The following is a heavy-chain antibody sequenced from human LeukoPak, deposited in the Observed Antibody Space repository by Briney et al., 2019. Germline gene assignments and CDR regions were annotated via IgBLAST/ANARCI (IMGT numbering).Heavy chain of an antibody. Sequence: GGSLRLSCAASGFSFTDYYMSWIRQAPGKGLEWVSYISGSGSAIYYADSVRGRFTISRDNARNSMFLQMDGLRAEDTAMYYCATDIVATSGDYWGQGTLVTVSS. D-gene: IGHD5-12*01. CDR2: ISGSGSAI. J-gene: IGHJ4*02. V-gene: IGHV3-11*01. CDR1: GFSFTDYY. CDR3: ATDIVATSGDY.